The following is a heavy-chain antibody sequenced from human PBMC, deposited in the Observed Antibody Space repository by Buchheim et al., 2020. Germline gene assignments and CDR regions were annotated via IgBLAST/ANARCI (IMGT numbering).Heavy chain of an antibody. D-gene: IGHD6-13*01. J-gene: IGHJ4*02. CDR2: ISYDGSNK. CDR3: AKCGAGSSWYIDY. Sequence: QVQLVESGGGVVQPGRSLRLSCAASGFTFSSYGMHWVRQAPGKGLEWVAVISYDGSNKYYADFVKGRFTISRDNSKNTLYLQMNSLRAEDTAVYYCAKCGAGSSWYIDYWGQGTL. V-gene: IGHV3-30*18. CDR1: GFTFSSYG.